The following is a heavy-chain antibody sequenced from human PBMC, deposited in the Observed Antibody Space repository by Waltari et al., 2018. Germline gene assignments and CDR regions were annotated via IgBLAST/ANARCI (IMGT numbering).Heavy chain of an antibody. Sequence: QVQLQESGPGLVKPSETLSLTCTVSGGSISSHYWSWIRQPPGKGLEWIGYIYYSGSTNYNPSLKSRVTISVDTSKNQFSLKLSSVTAADTAVYYCARGDYGSGSYYPFDYWGQGTLVTVSS. CDR3: ARGDYGSGSYYPFDY. V-gene: IGHV4-59*11. J-gene: IGHJ4*02. CDR1: GGSISSHY. CDR2: IYYSGST. D-gene: IGHD3-10*01.